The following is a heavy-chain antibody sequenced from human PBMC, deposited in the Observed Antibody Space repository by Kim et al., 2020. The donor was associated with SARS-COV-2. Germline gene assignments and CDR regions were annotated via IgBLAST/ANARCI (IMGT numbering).Heavy chain of an antibody. CDR3: ARDPLDCGGDCYKYFDY. J-gene: IGHJ4*02. D-gene: IGHD2-21*01. V-gene: IGHV4-4*02. Sequence: LKRRVTQSVDQSKNQFSLKLSSVTAADTAVYYCARDPLDCGGDCYKYFDYWGQGTLVTVSS.